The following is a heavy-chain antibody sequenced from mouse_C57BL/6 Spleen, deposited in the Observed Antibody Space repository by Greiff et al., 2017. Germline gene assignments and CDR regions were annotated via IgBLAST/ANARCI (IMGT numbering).Heavy chain of an antibody. V-gene: IGHV2-3*01. CDR2: ICGDGRT. CDR1: GFSLTGYG. J-gene: IGHJ4*01. CDR3: AKDYSNYYAMDY. D-gene: IGHD2-5*01. Sequence: VKLVESGPGLVAPSQSLSITCTVSGFSLTGYGVRWVRQPPGQGLEWLGGICGDGRTNYHSALISRLSISKDNSTSQVFLKLNSLQTDDTATYYCAKDYSNYYAMDYWGQGTSVTVSS.